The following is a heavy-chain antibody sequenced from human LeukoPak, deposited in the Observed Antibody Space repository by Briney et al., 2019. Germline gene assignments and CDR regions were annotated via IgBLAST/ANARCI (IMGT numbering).Heavy chain of an antibody. Sequence: GESLKISCKGSGYSFTSYWIGWVRQMPGKGLEWMGIIYPGNSDTRYSPSFQGQVTISADKPISTAYLQWSSLKASDTAMYYCARLRGNYYDSSGHNWFDPWGQGTLVTVSS. CDR1: GYSFTSYW. J-gene: IGHJ5*02. D-gene: IGHD3-22*01. V-gene: IGHV5-51*01. CDR3: ARLRGNYYDSSGHNWFDP. CDR2: IYPGNSDT.